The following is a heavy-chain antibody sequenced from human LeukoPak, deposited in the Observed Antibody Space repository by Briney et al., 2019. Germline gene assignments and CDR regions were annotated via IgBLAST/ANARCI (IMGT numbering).Heavy chain of an antibody. D-gene: IGHD4-17*01. Sequence: GRSLRLSCAVSGFTFDDYAMHWVRQAPGKGLEWFSGINWNSGGIGYADSVKGRFTISRDNAKNSLYLQMNSLGTEDTALYYCAKDGGDYGDFAYYFDNWGQGTLVTVSS. V-gene: IGHV3-9*01. J-gene: IGHJ4*02. CDR1: GFTFDDYA. CDR2: INWNSGGI. CDR3: AKDGGDYGDFAYYFDN.